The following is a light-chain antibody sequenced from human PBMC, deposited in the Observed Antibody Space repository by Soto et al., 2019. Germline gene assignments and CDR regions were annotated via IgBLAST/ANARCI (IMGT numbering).Light chain of an antibody. Sequence: QAVVTQPPSASGSPGQSVTISCTGTSSDVGGYNYVSWYQQHPGKAPKLMIYEVAKRPSGVPDRFTGSKSGNTASLTVSGLQIEDEADYYCSSYAGSSDVVFGGGTKLTVL. CDR2: EVA. CDR3: SSYAGSSDVV. V-gene: IGLV2-8*01. J-gene: IGLJ2*01. CDR1: SSDVGGYNY.